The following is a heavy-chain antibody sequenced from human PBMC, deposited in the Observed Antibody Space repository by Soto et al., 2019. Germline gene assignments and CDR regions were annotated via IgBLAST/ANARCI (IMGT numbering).Heavy chain of an antibody. CDR2: MNPNTGDT. CDR1: GYTFISYD. D-gene: IGHD4-4*01. V-gene: IGHV1-8*01. CDR3: ARGDGYSFDY. Sequence: QVQLVQSGAEVKKPGASVKVSCKASGYTFISYDINWVRQATGQGLEWMGWMNPNTGDTGYAQKFQGRVTMTRNTSINTANLELSSLRSDDTAVYFCARGDGYSFDYWGQGTLVNVSS. J-gene: IGHJ4*02.